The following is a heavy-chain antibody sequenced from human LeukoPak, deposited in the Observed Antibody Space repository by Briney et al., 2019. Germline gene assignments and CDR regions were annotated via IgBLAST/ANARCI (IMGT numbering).Heavy chain of an antibody. J-gene: IGHJ4*02. Sequence: GGSLRLSCAASGFTFSNYWMSWVRQAPGKGLEWVANIGQDGSEKYYVDSVKGRFTISRDNAKNSLYLQMNSLRVEDTAVYSCARDLYGPFDYWGQGTLVTVSS. D-gene: IGHD4-17*01. V-gene: IGHV3-7*01. CDR1: GFTFSNYW. CDR2: IGQDGSEK. CDR3: ARDLYGPFDY.